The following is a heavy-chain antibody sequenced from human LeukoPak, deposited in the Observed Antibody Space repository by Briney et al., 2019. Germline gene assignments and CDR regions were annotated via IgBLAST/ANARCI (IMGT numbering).Heavy chain of an antibody. D-gene: IGHD6-13*01. CDR3: AKGSSSSWPTDFDC. V-gene: IGHV3-23*01. CDR1: GFTFSSYG. CDR2: ISGSGGST. J-gene: IGHJ4*02. Sequence: GGSLRLSCAASGFTFSSYGMSWVRQAPGKGLEWVSAISGSGGSTYYADSVKGRFTISRDNSKNTVYLQMNSLRAEDTAVYYCAKGSSSSWPTDFDCWGQGTLVTVSS.